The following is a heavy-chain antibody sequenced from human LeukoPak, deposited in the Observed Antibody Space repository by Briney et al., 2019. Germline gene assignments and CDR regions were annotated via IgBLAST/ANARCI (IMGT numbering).Heavy chain of an antibody. J-gene: IGHJ4*02. Sequence: TSETLSLTCSVSGGSISHYYWSWIRQPPGKRLEWIGYMHYAGNTNYNPSLEKRVTISVDTSKNQFSLRLSSVTAADTAVYYCARRPNKSYFDYWGQGTLVTVSS. CDR1: GGSISHYY. CDR2: MHYAGNT. CDR3: ARRPNKSYFDY. V-gene: IGHV4-59*01.